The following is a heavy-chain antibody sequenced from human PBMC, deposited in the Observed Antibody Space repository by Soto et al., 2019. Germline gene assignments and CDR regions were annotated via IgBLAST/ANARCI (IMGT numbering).Heavy chain of an antibody. V-gene: IGHV4-30-2*01. D-gene: IGHD2-2*02. CDR2: IYHSGST. Sequence: ILSLTCTVSGGSISSGGCSWSWIRQPPGKGLEWIGYIYHSGSTYYNPSLKSRVTISVDRSKNQFSLKLSSVTAADTAVYYCARGYCSSTSCYIWDNWFNPWGQGTLVTVSS. J-gene: IGHJ5*02. CDR3: ARGYCSSTSCYIWDNWFNP. CDR1: GGSISSGGCS.